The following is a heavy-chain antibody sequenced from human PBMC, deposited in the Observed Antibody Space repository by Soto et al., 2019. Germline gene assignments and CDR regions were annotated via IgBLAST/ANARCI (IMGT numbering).Heavy chain of an antibody. V-gene: IGHV4-30-4*01. CDR2: IYYSGST. J-gene: IGHJ3*02. Sequence: SETLSLTCTVSGGSISSGDYYWSWIRQPPGKGLEWIGYIYYSGSTYYNPSLKSRVTISVDTSKNQFSLKLSSVTAADTAVYYCAFTYYYDSSGYRIDAFDIWGQGTMVTVSS. D-gene: IGHD3-22*01. CDR3: AFTYYYDSSGYRIDAFDI. CDR1: GGSISSGDYY.